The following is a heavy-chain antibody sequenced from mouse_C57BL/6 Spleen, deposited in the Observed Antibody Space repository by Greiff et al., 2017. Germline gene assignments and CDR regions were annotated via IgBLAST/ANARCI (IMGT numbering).Heavy chain of an antibody. CDR3: ARADYDYEGWFAY. CDR2: ISYDGSN. J-gene: IGHJ3*01. V-gene: IGHV3-6*01. Sequence: EVQLVESGPGLVKPSQSLSLTCSVTGYSITSGYYWNWIRQFPGNKLEWMGYISYDGSNKYNPSLKNRISITRDTSKNQFFLKLNSVTTEDTATYYCARADYDYEGWFAYWGQGTLVTVSA. CDR1: GYSITSGYY. D-gene: IGHD2-4*01.